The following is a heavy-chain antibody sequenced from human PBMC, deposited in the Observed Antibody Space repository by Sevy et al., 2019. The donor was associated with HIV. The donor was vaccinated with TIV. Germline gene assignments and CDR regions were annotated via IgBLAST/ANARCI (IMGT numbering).Heavy chain of an antibody. Sequence: GESLKISCKGSGYSFTSYWIAWVRQMPGKGLEWMGIIYPGDSDTRYSPSFQGQVTISADKSISTAYLQWSSLKASDTAMYYCARYGSSREDRYNWFDPWGRGTLVTVSS. D-gene: IGHD2-2*01. J-gene: IGHJ5*02. CDR1: GYSFTSYW. CDR2: IYPGDSDT. CDR3: ARYGSSREDRYNWFDP. V-gene: IGHV5-51*01.